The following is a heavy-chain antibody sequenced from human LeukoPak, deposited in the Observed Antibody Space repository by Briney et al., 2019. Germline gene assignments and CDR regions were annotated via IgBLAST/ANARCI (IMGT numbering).Heavy chain of an antibody. D-gene: IGHD2-2*01. CDR3: ARGKYQLPAPFDY. J-gene: IGHJ4*02. CDR2: IFHSGST. V-gene: IGHV4-30-2*01. Sequence: SETLSLTCTVSGGSINGGGYYWSWIRQPPGKGLEWIGYIFHSGSTHYTPSLKSRVTISVDRSKNQFSLKLSSVTAADTAVYYCARGKYQLPAPFDYWGQGTLVTVSS. CDR1: GGSINGGGYY.